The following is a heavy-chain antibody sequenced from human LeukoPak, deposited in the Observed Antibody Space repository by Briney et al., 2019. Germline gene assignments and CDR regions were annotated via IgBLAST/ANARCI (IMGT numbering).Heavy chain of an antibody. Sequence: GGSLRLSCAASGFTFSSYNMNWVRQAPGKGLEWVSSITGSSSGYIYYADSVKGRFTISRDNAKNSLYLQMNSLRAEDTAVYYCAGKNGLDYWGQGTLVTVSA. CDR3: AGKNGLDY. CDR2: ITGSSSGYI. V-gene: IGHV3-21*01. CDR1: GFTFSSYN. J-gene: IGHJ4*02.